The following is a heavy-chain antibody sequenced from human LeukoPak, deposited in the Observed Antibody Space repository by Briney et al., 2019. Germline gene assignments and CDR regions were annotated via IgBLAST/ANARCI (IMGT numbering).Heavy chain of an antibody. CDR1: GFTFRSYS. V-gene: IGHV3-23*01. D-gene: IGHD2-15*01. J-gene: IGHJ5*02. CDR2: ICGSGGST. CDR3: AKGGYCSGGSCHTPADWFDP. Sequence: GGSLRLSRAASGFTFRSYSMSWVRQASGKGLECVSAICGSGGSTYYADSVKGRFSISRDNSKNTLYLQMNSLRAEDTAVYYCAKGGYCSGGSCHTPADWFDPWGQGTLVTVSS.